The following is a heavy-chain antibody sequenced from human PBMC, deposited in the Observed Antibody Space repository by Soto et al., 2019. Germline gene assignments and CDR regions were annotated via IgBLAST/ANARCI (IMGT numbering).Heavy chain of an antibody. J-gene: IGHJ4*02. Sequence: EVQLVESGGGLVQPGRSLRLSCAASGFTFDDYAMHWVRQAPGKGLEWVSGISWNSGSIGYADSVKGRFTISRDNAKNSLYLHMNSLRAEDTALYYCARGKDGERDYWGQGTLVTVSS. V-gene: IGHV3-9*01. CDR1: GFTFDDYA. D-gene: IGHD4-17*01. CDR2: ISWNSGSI. CDR3: ARGKDGERDY.